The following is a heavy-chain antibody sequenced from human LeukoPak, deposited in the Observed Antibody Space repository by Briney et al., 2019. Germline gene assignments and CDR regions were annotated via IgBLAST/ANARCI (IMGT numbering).Heavy chain of an antibody. CDR1: SDSISNYY. V-gene: IGHV4-59*01. D-gene: IGHD5-18*01. J-gene: IGHJ4*02. Sequence: SETLSLTCTVSSDSISNYYWGWIRQPPGKGLELIGYIYYSGSTNYNPSLKSRVTISVDTSKNQFSLKLSSVTAADTAVYYCASESPSYGYGGYFDYWGQGTLVTVSS. CDR2: IYYSGST. CDR3: ASESPSYGYGGYFDY.